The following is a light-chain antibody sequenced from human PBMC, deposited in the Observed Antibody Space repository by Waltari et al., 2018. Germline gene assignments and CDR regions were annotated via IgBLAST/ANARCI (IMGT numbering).Light chain of an antibody. CDR3: QSDAARRRGI. J-gene: IGLJ2*01. CDR1: GCSLASSF. CDR2: DDD. V-gene: IGLV6-57*02. Sequence: NFMLTHPHSVSEFPGKTVTISCTGNGCSLASSFVHWYQLRPASAPTILFYDDDQRPSWIPTRFSGSTDSSSSSGSLTISELQSEVQAPSDCQSDAARRRGIFGGGTKLTVL.